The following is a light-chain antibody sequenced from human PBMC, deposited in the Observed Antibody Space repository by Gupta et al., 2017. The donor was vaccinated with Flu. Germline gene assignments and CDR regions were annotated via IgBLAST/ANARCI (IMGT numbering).Light chain of an antibody. Sequence: QSALTQPPSASGSPGQSVTISCTGASSDVGAYDFVSWYQQHPGKAPKLIIYEVNKRPSGVPDRFSGSKSGYTASLTVSGLQADDEADYHCSSYAGTYVPFVFGTGTKVTVL. CDR1: SSDVGAYDF. V-gene: IGLV2-8*01. CDR2: EVN. J-gene: IGLJ1*01. CDR3: SSYAGTYVPFV.